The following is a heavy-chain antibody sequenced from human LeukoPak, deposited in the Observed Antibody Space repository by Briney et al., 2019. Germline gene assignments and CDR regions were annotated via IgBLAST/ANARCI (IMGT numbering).Heavy chain of an antibody. D-gene: IGHD6-6*01. CDR3: ARDRVLSIDDYYYYGMDV. Sequence: PGGSLRLSCAASGFTFSRYGMHWVRQAPGKGLEWVAVIYFDARNKYYADSVKGRFTVSRDNSKNTLYLQMDSLRAEDTAVYYCARDRVLSIDDYYYYGMDVWGQGTTVTVSS. J-gene: IGHJ6*02. CDR1: GFTFSRYG. CDR2: IYFDARNK. V-gene: IGHV3-33*01.